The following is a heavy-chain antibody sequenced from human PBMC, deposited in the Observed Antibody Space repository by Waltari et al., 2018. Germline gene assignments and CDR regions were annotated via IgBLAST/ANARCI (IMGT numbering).Heavy chain of an antibody. J-gene: IGHJ4*02. CDR2: IWHDGTYK. D-gene: IGHD4-17*01. Sequence: QVQFVESGGGVVQPGRSLRLSCVASGFTFSNHGMLWVRQAPGKGLEWVSLIWHDGTYKYYADSVKGRFSISRDNSKNTVYLQMNGLRAEDTAVYFCASMATTSDFDYWGQGTLVTVSS. V-gene: IGHV3-33*01. CDR3: ASMATTSDFDY. CDR1: GFTFSNHG.